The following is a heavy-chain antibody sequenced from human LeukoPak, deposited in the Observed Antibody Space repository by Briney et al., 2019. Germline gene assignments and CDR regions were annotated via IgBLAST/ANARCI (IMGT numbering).Heavy chain of an antibody. J-gene: IGHJ4*02. CDR3: ARRSAYGSGSYYVDY. Sequence: VQPGGSLRLSCAASGFTLNNYWMSWVRQAPGKRLQWVANIKQDGSQKFYVDSVKGRFTISRDNTKKSLYLQMNSLRAEDTAVYYCARRSAYGSGSYYVDYWGQGTLVTVSS. CDR2: IKQDGSQK. CDR1: GFTLNNYW. V-gene: IGHV3-7*03. D-gene: IGHD3-10*01.